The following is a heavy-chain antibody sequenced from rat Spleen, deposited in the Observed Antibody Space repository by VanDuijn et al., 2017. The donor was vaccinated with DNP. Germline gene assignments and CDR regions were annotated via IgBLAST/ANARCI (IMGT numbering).Heavy chain of an antibody. CDR1: GLTFSDYN. V-gene: IGHV5-20*01. J-gene: IGHJ4*01. CDR3: TTLRAMDA. CDR2: IANSGGST. Sequence: EVQLVESGGGLVQPGRSLKISCAASGLTFSDYNMAWVRQAPTKGLEWVASIANSGGSTYYRDSVKGRFIVSRDNAKSTLYLQMDSLRSEDTATYYCTTLRAMDAWGQGTSVTVSS.